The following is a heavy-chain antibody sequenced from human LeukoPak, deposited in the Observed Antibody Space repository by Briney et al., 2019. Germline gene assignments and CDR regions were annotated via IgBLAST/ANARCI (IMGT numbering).Heavy chain of an antibody. CDR2: IYSGGST. Sequence: SGGSLRLSCAASGFTVSSNYMSWVRQAPGKGLEWVSVIYSGGSTYYADSVKGRFTISRDNSKNTLYLQMNSLRAEDTAVYYCARAGYDILTGFWFDPWGQGTLVTVSS. CDR3: ARAGYDILTGFWFDP. V-gene: IGHV3-53*01. CDR1: GFTVSSNY. J-gene: IGHJ5*02. D-gene: IGHD3-9*01.